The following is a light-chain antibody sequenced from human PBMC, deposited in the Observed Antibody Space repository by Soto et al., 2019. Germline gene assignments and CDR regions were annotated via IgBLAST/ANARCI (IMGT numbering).Light chain of an antibody. J-gene: IGKJ1*01. CDR1: QSVSSSY. CDR2: GTS. CDR3: LQYGSSSWT. V-gene: IGKV3-20*01. Sequence: EIVLTQSPGTLSLSPGERATLSCRASQSVSSSYLAWYQQKPGQAPRLLIYGTSSRATAIPDRFSGSGSETDFTLTISRLEPEDFAVYYCLQYGSSSWTFGQGTKV.